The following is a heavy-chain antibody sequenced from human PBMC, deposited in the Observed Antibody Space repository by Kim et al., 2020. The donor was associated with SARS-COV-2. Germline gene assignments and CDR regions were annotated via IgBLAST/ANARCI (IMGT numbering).Heavy chain of an antibody. CDR3: AKERVTGDLVWVLYYYYGMDV. CDR2: ISYDGSNK. V-gene: IGHV3-30*18. D-gene: IGHD7-27*01. Sequence: GGSLRLSCAASGFTFSSYGMHWVRQAPGKGLEWVAVISYDGSNKYYADSVKGRFTISRDNSKNTLYLQMNSLRAEDTAVYYCAKERVTGDLVWVLYYYYGMDVWGQGTTVTVSS. J-gene: IGHJ6*02. CDR1: GFTFSSYG.